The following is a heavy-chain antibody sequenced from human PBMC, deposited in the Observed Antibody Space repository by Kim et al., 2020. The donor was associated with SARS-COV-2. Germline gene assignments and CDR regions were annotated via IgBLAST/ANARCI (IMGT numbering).Heavy chain of an antibody. V-gene: IGHV3-21*01. D-gene: IGHD3-10*01. CDR2: ISSSSSYI. CDR1: GFTFSSYS. Sequence: GGSLRLSCAASGFTFSSYSMNWVRQAPGKGLEWVSSISSSSSYIYYADSVKGRFTISRDNAKNSLYLQMNSLRAEDTAVYYCARAQVKITYYYGSGSYLGANWFDPWGQGTLVTVSS. CDR3: ARAQVKITYYYGSGSYLGANWFDP. J-gene: IGHJ5*02.